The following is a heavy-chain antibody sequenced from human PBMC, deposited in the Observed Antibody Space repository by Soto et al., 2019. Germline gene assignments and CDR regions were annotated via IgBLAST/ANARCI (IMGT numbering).Heavy chain of an antibody. V-gene: IGHV1-69*01. CDR2: IIPIFGTA. CDR1: GGTFSSYA. CDR3: ARGGIVVVPAAIKANWFDP. D-gene: IGHD2-2*02. J-gene: IGHJ5*02. Sequence: QVQLVQSGAEVKKPGSSVKVSCKASGGTFSSYAISWVRQAPGQGLEWMGGIIPIFGTANYAQKFQGRVTITADESTSTAYMELSSLRSEDTVVYYCARGGIVVVPAAIKANWFDPWGQGTLVTVSS.